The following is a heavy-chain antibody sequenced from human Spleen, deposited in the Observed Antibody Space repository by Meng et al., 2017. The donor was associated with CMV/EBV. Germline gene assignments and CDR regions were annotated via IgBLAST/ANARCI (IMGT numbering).Heavy chain of an antibody. V-gene: IGHV4-39*01. D-gene: IGHD1-26*01. CDR3: ARRMGGLWSYVGY. J-gene: IGHJ4*02. Sequence: SETLSLTCTVSGGSISSSSYCWGWIRQPPGKGLEWIGSISYSGSTYYNPSLKSRVTISVDTSKNQFSLNLSSVTAADTAVYYCARRMGGLWSYVGYWGQGTLVTVSS. CDR2: ISYSGST. CDR1: GGSISSSSYC.